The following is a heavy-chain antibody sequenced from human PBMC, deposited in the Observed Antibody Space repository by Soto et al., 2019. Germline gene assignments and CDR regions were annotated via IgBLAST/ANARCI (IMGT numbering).Heavy chain of an antibody. CDR2: IYYSGST. CDR1: GGSISSGGYY. Sequence: SETLSLTCTVSGGSISSGGYYWSWIRQHPGKGLEWIGYIYYSGSTYYNPSLKSRVTISVDTSKNQFSLKLSSVTAADTAVYYCARGGDYYDSSGYYCHYWGQGTLVTVSS. J-gene: IGHJ4*02. D-gene: IGHD3-22*01. CDR3: ARGGDYYDSSGYYCHY. V-gene: IGHV4-31*03.